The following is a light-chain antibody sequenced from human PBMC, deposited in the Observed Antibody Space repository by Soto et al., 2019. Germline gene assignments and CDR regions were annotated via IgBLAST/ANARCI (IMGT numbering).Light chain of an antibody. CDR2: DNN. J-gene: IGLJ2*01. Sequence: SVLTQPPSVSAAPGQKVTISCSGSSSNVGNNYVSWYQQLPGTAPNLLIYDNNKRPSGIPDRFSVSKSATSATLDITALQTGDEADYYCGAWDSSLMGVVFGGGTQRTVL. CDR1: SSNVGNNY. V-gene: IGLV1-51*01. CDR3: GAWDSSLMGVV.